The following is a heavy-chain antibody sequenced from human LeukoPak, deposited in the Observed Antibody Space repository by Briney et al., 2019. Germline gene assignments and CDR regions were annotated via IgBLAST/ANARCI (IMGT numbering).Heavy chain of an antibody. CDR2: ISSSSSYI. Sequence: GGSLRLSCAASGFTFNSYSMNWVRQAPGKGLEWVSSISSSSSYIYYADSVKGRFTISRDNAKNSLYLQMNSLRAEDTAVYYCARTGGPYDSSGYYGFDYWGQGTLVTVSS. V-gene: IGHV3-21*04. J-gene: IGHJ4*02. D-gene: IGHD3-22*01. CDR1: GFTFNSYS. CDR3: ARTGGPYDSSGYYGFDY.